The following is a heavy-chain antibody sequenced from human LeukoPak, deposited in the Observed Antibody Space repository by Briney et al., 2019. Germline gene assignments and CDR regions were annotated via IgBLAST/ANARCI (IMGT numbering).Heavy chain of an antibody. CDR3: ARLRGVRGVWSPSRGMVV. V-gene: IGHV4-4*02. J-gene: IGHJ6*02. CDR2: NLHRGGT. CDR1: GVSISRSEW. Sequence: PWGTLSLTCAVSGVSISRSEWWSWVRESPGKGLEWTGKNLHRGGTKYNPSLKSRFTISVDTAKNQSSLKLTSVSAADTAVYYCARLRGVRGVWSPSRGMVVWGQGSTVSVCS. D-gene: IGHD3-10*01.